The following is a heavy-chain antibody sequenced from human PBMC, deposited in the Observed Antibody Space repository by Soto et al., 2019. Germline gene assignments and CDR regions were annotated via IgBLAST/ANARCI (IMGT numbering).Heavy chain of an antibody. CDR3: ARGRLEWLLLGSPLYYYYGMDV. Sequence: SETLSLTCTVSGGSIRSSNFYWGWIRQPPGKGLEWIESISYRVNTYYNPTLESRVTLSVDTSKNELSLKLTSVTAADTAVYYCARGRLEWLLLGSPLYYYYGMDVWGQGTTVTVSS. CDR1: GGSIRSSNFY. J-gene: IGHJ6*02. V-gene: IGHV4-39*01. D-gene: IGHD3-3*01. CDR2: ISYRVNT.